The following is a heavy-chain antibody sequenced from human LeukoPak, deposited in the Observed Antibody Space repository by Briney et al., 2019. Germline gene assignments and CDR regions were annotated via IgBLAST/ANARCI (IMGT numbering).Heavy chain of an antibody. V-gene: IGHV3-64*01. CDR2: ISDNGSDT. D-gene: IGHD5-18*01. CDR1: GFTFSRYE. J-gene: IGHJ4*02. CDR3: ARGIGYGYNQRGTN. Sequence: PGGSLRLSCAVSGFTFSRYEMHWVRQAAGKGLEYVSAISDNGSDTYYTKSVKGRFTISRDNSKNTLYLQMGSLRAEDMAVYYCARGIGYGYNQRGTNWGQGTLVTVSS.